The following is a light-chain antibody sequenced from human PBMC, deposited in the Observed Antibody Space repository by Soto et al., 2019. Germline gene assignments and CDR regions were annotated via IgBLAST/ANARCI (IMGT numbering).Light chain of an antibody. J-gene: IGKJ2*01. CDR2: AAS. Sequence: EIVLTQSPGTLSLSPGDRATLSCRASQSVSSTYFAWYQQKPGQAPSLLIYAASSRATGIPDRFSGSGSGTDVTLTISRLEPEDLAGYYCQQYDSSPPRYTFGQGTKLEIK. V-gene: IGKV3-20*01. CDR1: QSVSSTY. CDR3: QQYDSSPPRYT.